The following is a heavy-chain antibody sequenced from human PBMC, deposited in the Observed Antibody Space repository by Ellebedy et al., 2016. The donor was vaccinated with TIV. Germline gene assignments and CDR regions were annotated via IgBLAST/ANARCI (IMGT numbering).Heavy chain of an antibody. CDR2: LNYGGET. CDR3: ARGGASSKYFDY. CDR1: GDSISSTNYF. J-gene: IGHJ4*02. Sequence: MPSETLSLTCIVSGDSISSTNYFWGWIRQPPGKGLEWIGSLNYGGETYFDPFLKSRVTMSLDTSKNQFSLKLTSVTDADTAVYYCARGGASSKYFDYWGLGTLVTVSS. V-gene: IGHV4-39*07.